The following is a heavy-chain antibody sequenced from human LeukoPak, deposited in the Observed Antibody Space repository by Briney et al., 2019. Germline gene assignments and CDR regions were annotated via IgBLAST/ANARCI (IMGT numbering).Heavy chain of an antibody. J-gene: IGHJ4*02. Sequence: QPGGSLRLSCAASGFTFSSYGMHWVRQAPGKGLEWVAVIWYGGSNKYYADSVKGRFTISRDNSKNTLYLQMNSLRAEDTAVYYCAKDERAYSTRPNGLGYWGQGTLVTVSS. D-gene: IGHD2-2*01. CDR2: IWYGGSNK. V-gene: IGHV3-30*02. CDR1: GFTFSSYG. CDR3: AKDERAYSTRPNGLGY.